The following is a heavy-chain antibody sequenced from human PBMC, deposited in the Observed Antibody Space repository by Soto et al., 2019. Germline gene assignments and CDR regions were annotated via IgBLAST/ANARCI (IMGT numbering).Heavy chain of an antibody. CDR3: ARESEDLTSNFDY. J-gene: IGHJ4*02. CDR2: ISSTTNYI. CDR1: GFTFTRDS. V-gene: IGHV3-21*01. Sequence: GCSLRLSFAASGFTFTRDSMNLFLHAPVKGLEWVSSISSTTNYIYYADSMKGRFTVSRDNAKNSVYLEMNSLSAEDTALYYCARESEDLTSNFDYWGQGTLVTVSS.